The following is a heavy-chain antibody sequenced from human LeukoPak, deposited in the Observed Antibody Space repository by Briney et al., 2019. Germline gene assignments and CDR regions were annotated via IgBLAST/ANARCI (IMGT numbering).Heavy chain of an antibody. CDR1: GYTFTSYG. CDR3: ARAIYDFWSGYYMDYFDY. Sequence: GASVTVSCKASGYTFTSYGISWVRQAPGQGLEWMGWISAYNGNTNYAQKLQGRVTMTTDTSTSTAYMELRSLRSDDTAVYYCARAIYDFWSGYYMDYFDYWGQGTLVTVSS. V-gene: IGHV1-18*01. CDR2: ISAYNGNT. D-gene: IGHD3-3*01. J-gene: IGHJ4*02.